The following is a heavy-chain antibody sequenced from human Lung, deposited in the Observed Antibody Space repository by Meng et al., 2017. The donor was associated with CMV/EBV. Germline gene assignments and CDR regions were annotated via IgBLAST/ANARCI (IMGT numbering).Heavy chain of an antibody. Sequence: PETLSLTCAVYGGSFSGYYWSWIRQPPGKGLEWIGEINHSGSTNYNPSLKSRVTISVDTSKNQFSLKLSSVTAADTAVYYCASDYGGNSALYWGQGTLVTVSS. D-gene: IGHD4-23*01. J-gene: IGHJ4*02. V-gene: IGHV4-34*01. CDR1: GGSFSGYY. CDR2: INHSGST. CDR3: ASDYGGNSALY.